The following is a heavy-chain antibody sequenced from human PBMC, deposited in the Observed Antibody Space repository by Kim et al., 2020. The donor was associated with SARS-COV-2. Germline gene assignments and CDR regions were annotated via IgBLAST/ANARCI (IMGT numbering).Heavy chain of an antibody. CDR3: VRDLSGSNYYYGMDV. V-gene: IGHV3-13*01. D-gene: IGHD1-26*01. CDR2: IGADGDT. Sequence: GGSLRLSCAASGFTFSSHDMHWVRQATGKGLEWVSGIGADGDTYYLGSVRGRFTISRENAKNSLYLQMNSPTVGDTAVYYCVRDLSGSNYYYGMDVWGQGTTVTVSS. CDR1: GFTFSSHD. J-gene: IGHJ6*02.